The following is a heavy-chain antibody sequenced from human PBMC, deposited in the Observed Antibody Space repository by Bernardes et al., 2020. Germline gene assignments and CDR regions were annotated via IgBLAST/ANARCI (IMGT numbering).Heavy chain of an antibody. CDR1: GFTFSTYA. CDR2: ISPRGDYI. Sequence: GGSRRLSCADTGFTFSTYALSWVRQAPGKGLEWVAAISPRGDYIYYADSVKGRFTTSRDNSKNTVYLQMNSLRVEDTAVYYCAKQIIDGRGAVAGALDYWGQGALVTVSS. D-gene: IGHD6-19*01. CDR3: AKQIIDGRGAVAGALDY. J-gene: IGHJ4*02. V-gene: IGHV3-23*01.